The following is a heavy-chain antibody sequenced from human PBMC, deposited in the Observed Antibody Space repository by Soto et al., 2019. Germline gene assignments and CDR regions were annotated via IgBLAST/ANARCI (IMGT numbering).Heavy chain of an antibody. Sequence: ASVKVSCKVSGYTLTELSMRWVRQAPGKGLEWMGGFDPDDGETIYAQKFQGRVTMTEDTSIDTAYMELSSLRSDDTAVYYCARESRTGTTFVFDYWGQGTLVTVSS. CDR2: FDPDDGET. V-gene: IGHV1-24*01. CDR1: GYTLTELS. CDR3: ARESRTGTTFVFDY. J-gene: IGHJ4*02. D-gene: IGHD1-1*01.